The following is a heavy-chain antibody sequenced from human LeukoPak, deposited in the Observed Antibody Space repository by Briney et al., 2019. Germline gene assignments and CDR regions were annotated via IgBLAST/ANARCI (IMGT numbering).Heavy chain of an antibody. V-gene: IGHV3-48*04. J-gene: IGHJ4*02. CDR2: ISSSSGTI. Sequence: GGSLRLSCVASGFTFNTYSMNWFRQAPGKGLEWISYISSSSGTIYYADSVKGRFTISRDNAKNSLYLQMNSLRAEDTAVYYCARGRDLFDSWGQGTLVIVSS. CDR3: ARGRDLFDS. CDR1: GFTFNTYS.